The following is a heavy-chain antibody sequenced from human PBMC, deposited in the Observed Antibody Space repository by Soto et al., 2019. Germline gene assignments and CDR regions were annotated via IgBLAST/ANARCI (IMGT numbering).Heavy chain of an antibody. Sequence: SETLSLTCDVSGYSISSGYYWGWLRQPPGKGLEWIGEINHGGSTNYNPSLKSRVTISVDTSKNQFSLKLSSVTAADTAVYYCARGRTAAAGTYYYGMDVWGQGTTVTVSS. CDR2: INHGGST. J-gene: IGHJ6*02. D-gene: IGHD6-13*01. CDR1: GYSISSGYY. V-gene: IGHV4-38-2*01. CDR3: ARGRTAAAGTYYYGMDV.